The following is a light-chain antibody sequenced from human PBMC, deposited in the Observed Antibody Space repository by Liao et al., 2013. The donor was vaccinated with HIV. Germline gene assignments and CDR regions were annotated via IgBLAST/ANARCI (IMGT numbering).Light chain of an antibody. V-gene: IGLV3-27*01. CDR2: KDT. CDR3: YSVADNNLV. Sequence: SYELTQPSSVSVSPGQTARITCSGDVLAKKHARWIQQRPGQAPLLVIYKDTQRPSGIPERFSGSSSGTTVTLTISGAQVDDEADYFCYSVADNNLVFGTGTKVTVL. J-gene: IGLJ1*01. CDR1: VLAKKH.